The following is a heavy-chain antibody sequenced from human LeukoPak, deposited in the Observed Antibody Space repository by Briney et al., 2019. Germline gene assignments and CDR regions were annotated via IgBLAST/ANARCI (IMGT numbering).Heavy chain of an antibody. CDR3: AKDKEYSGFGPILSGYYYGMDV. Sequence: GGSLRLSCAASGLTFDDYAMHWFRQAPGKRLDWVSLISWDGGSTYYADSVKGRFTISRDNSRHTLYLQMNSLGAEDTALYYCAKDKEYSGFGPILSGYYYGMDVWGKGTTVTVSS. CDR2: ISWDGGST. CDR1: GLTFDDYA. V-gene: IGHV3-43D*04. J-gene: IGHJ6*04. D-gene: IGHD5-12*01.